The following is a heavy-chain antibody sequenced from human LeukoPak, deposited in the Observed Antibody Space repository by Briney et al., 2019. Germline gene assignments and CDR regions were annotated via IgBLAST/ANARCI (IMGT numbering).Heavy chain of an antibody. Sequence: PSETLSLTCAVYGGSFSGYYWSWIRQSPGKGLEWIGEINHSGSTNYNPSLKSRVTISVDTSKNQFSLKLSSVTAADTAVYYCARDTTTVTTTVGFDPWGQGTLVTVSS. CDR1: GGSFSGYY. V-gene: IGHV4-34*01. D-gene: IGHD4-17*01. CDR3: ARDTTTVTTTVGFDP. J-gene: IGHJ5*02. CDR2: INHSGST.